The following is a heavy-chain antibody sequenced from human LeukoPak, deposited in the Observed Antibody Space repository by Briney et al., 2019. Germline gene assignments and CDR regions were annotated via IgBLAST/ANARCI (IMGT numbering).Heavy chain of an antibody. CDR1: GGSFSGYY. J-gene: IGHJ6*02. V-gene: IGHV4-34*01. D-gene: IGHD2-2*01. CDR3: AGVRSNIVVVPAAKVDV. CDR2: INHSGST. Sequence: SETLSLTCAVYGGSFSGYYWSWIRQPPGKGLEWIGEINHSGSTNYNPSLKSRVTISVDTSKNQFSLKLSSVTAADTAVYYCAGVRSNIVVVPAAKVDVWGQGTTVTVSS.